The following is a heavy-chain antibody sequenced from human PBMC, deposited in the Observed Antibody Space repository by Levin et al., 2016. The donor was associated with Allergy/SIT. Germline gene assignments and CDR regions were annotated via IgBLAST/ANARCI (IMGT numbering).Heavy chain of an antibody. CDR3: AKVYCSGAGCYLRYFDY. V-gene: IGHV3-30*18. Sequence: GESLKISCAASGFTFSSYGMHWVRQAPGKGLEWVAVVSYEGLTQHYADSVKGRFTISRDNSKNALFLQMNSLRAEDTAVYFCAKVYCSGAGCYLRYFDYWGQGTLVTVSS. J-gene: IGHJ4*02. CDR2: VSYEGLTQ. D-gene: IGHD2-15*01. CDR1: GFTFSSYG.